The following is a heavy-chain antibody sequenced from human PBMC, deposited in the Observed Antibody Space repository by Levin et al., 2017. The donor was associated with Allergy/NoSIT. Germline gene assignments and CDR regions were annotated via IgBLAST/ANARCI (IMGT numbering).Heavy chain of an antibody. CDR3: ARNRIIVSGGKDYYDGMDG. Sequence: SETLSLTCTVSGGSVSSGTYYWSWIRQPPGTGLEWIGYINYRGGTNYNPSLKSRVTISVDTSKNEFSLKLTSVTAADTAVYYCARNRIIVSGGKDYYDGMDGWGQGTTVTVS. CDR2: INYRGGT. V-gene: IGHV4-61*01. J-gene: IGHJ6*02. CDR1: GGSVSSGTYY. D-gene: IGHD5/OR15-5a*01.